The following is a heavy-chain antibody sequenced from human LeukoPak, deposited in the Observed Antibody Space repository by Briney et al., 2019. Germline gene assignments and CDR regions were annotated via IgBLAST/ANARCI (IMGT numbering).Heavy chain of an antibody. D-gene: IGHD3-10*01. CDR2: ISGSGSST. CDR1: GFTFATYA. CDR3: AKSPYALGSYGIAGDY. J-gene: IGHJ4*02. Sequence: GRSLRLSCAASGFTFATYAMSWVRQAPGRGLEWVPSISGSGSSTFYADSVKGRFTISRDNSKNTLYLQMTSLRAEDTAVFYCAKSPYALGSYGIAGDYWGQGTLVTVSS. V-gene: IGHV3-23*01.